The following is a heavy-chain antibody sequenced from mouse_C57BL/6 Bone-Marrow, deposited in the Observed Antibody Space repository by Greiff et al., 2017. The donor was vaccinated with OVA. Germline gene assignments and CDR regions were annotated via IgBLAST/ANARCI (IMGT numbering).Heavy chain of an antibody. D-gene: IGHD4-1*01. Sequence: QVQLQQSGPGLVQPSQSLSITCTVSGFSLTSYGVHWVRQSPGKGLEWLGVIWSGGSTDYNAAFISRLSISKDNSKSQVFFKMNSLQADDTAIYYCARNWEGTGTPAYWGQGTLVTVSA. J-gene: IGHJ3*01. CDR1: GFSLTSYG. V-gene: IGHV2-2*01. CDR2: IWSGGST. CDR3: ARNWEGTGTPAY.